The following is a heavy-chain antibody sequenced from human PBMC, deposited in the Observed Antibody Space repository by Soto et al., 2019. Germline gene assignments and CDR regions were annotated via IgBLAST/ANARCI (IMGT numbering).Heavy chain of an antibody. J-gene: IGHJ5*02. D-gene: IGHD1-26*01. V-gene: IGHV1-69*13. CDR3: ARGRVSYYPVGWFDP. CDR1: GGTFSSYA. Sequence: ASVKVSCKASGGTFSSYAISWVRQAPGQGLEWMGGIIPIFGTANYAQKFQGRVTITADESTSTAYMELSSLRSEDTAVYYCARGRVSYYPVGWFDPWGQGTLVTVSS. CDR2: IIPIFGTA.